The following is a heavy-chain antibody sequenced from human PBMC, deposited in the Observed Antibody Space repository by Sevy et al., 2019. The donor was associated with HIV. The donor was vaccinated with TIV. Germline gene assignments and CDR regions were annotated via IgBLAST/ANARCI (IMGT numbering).Heavy chain of an antibody. CDR2: ISGSGRFT. J-gene: IGHJ6*02. CDR1: EFTFSSYA. D-gene: IGHD2-15*01. Sequence: GGSLRLSCSASEFTFSSYAMSWVRQAPGKGLERVSSISGSGRFTYYADFVEGRFIISRDNSKNTLSVQMNSLRAEDTAVYHCAKGFCSGATCPRDYYYYGMDVWGQGTTVTVSS. V-gene: IGHV3-23*01. CDR3: AKGFCSGATCPRDYYYYGMDV.